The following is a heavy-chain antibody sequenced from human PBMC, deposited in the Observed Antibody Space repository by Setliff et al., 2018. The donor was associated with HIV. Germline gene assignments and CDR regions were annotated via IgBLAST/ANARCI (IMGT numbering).Heavy chain of an antibody. J-gene: IGHJ4*02. D-gene: IGHD3-16*02. V-gene: IGHV7-4-1*02. CDR2: VNTKTGNP. CDR1: GYIFTNDP. Sequence: ASVKVSCKASGYIFTNDPMNWVRQAPGQGLEWMGWVNTKTGNPTYAQDFTGRFVFSLDTSVNTACLEISGLKIEDTAVYFCAREFLLGDLSFPANWGQGTLGTVS. CDR3: AREFLLGDLSFPAN.